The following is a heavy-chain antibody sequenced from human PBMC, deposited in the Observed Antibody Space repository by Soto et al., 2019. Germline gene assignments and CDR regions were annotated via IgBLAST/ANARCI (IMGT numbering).Heavy chain of an antibody. D-gene: IGHD7-27*01. CDR2: IYYSGST. J-gene: IGHJ4*02. V-gene: IGHV4-59*08. Sequence: QVQLQESGPGLVKPSEPLPLPSTVSGGSIISYSWSWIRQPPGKGLEWIGYIYYSGSTDYDPSLKSRVSISVDTSKNQFSLKLSSVTAADTAVYYCARRWGTYFDFWGQGTLVTVSS. CDR1: GGSIISYS. CDR3: ARRWGTYFDF.